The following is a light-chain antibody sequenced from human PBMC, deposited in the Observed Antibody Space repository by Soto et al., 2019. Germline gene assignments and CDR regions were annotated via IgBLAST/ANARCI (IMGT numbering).Light chain of an antibody. J-gene: IGKJ2*01. CDR1: QNIATF. CDR2: AAS. V-gene: IGKV1-39*01. Sequence: DIQMTQSPSSLSASVGDRVTITCRASQNIATFLNWYQQRPGQAPRLLIYAASNLENGVPSTFSGSGSETLFTLTISSLQPEYFATYYCQQSYRNPVTFGQGTKLDIK. CDR3: QQSYRNPVT.